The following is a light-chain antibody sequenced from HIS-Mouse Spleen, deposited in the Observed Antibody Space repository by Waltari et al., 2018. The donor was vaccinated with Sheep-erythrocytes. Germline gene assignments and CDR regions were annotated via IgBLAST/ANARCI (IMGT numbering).Light chain of an antibody. CDR1: QSVSSD. V-gene: IGKV3-11*01. CDR3: QQRSNWPPT. CDR2: DAS. Sequence: EIVLTQSPATLSLSPGERPTLSCRASQSVSSDLAWYQQKPGQAPRLLLYDASTRATGIPARFSGSGSGTDFTLTISSLEPEGFAVYYCQQRSNWPPTFGQGTKVEI. J-gene: IGKJ1*01.